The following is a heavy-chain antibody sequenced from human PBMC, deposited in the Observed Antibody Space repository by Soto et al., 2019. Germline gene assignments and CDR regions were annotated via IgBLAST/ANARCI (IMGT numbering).Heavy chain of an antibody. D-gene: IGHD6-13*01. Sequence: PXXSLRLSCAASGFTFSSYGMHWVPQAPGKGLEGVAVISYEGSNKYYADPVKGRFTISRDNSKNTLYLKMNSLRAEDTAVYYCAKDAAAEDFYFNYWGQGTLVTVSS. V-gene: IGHV3-30*18. J-gene: IGHJ4*02. CDR1: GFTFSSYG. CDR3: AKDAAAEDFYFNY. CDR2: ISYEGSNK.